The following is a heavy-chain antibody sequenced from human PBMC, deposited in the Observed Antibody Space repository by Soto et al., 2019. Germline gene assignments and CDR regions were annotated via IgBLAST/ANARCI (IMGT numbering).Heavy chain of an antibody. CDR1: GFPFSSYG. D-gene: IGHD6-6*01. V-gene: IGHV3-33*01. J-gene: IGHJ4*02. Sequence: QVQLVESGGGVVQPGRSLRLSCAASGFPFSSYGMHWVRQAPGKGLEWLAVIWYDGGAKYYADSVKGRFTISGDNSKNRRYRQMGGLRAEDTAVYYCARDSRGSSYYFDYWGQGTLVNVSS. CDR2: IWYDGGAK. CDR3: ARDSRGSSYYFDY.